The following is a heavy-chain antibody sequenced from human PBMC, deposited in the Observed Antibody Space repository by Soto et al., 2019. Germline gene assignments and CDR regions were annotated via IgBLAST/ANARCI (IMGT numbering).Heavy chain of an antibody. Sequence: LSLTCAVYGGSFSGYYWSWIRQPPGRGLEWIGEINHSGSTNYNPSFKSRVTISVDTPKNQFSLKLTSVTAADTAVYYCARGVATIGPWGQGTLVTVSS. CDR3: ARGVATIGP. J-gene: IGHJ5*02. CDR1: GGSFSGYY. D-gene: IGHD5-12*01. V-gene: IGHV4-34*01. CDR2: INHSGST.